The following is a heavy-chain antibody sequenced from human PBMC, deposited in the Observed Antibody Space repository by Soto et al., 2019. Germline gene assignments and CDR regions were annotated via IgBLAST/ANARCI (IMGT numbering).Heavy chain of an antibody. V-gene: IGHV1-8*01. CDR2: MNPNSGNT. CDR3: ARRARMGVQLWLTFDY. Sequence: ASVKVSCKASGYTFSNYDINWVRQATGQGLEWMGWMNPNSGNTGYAQKFQGRVTMTRDFFISTAYMELSSLRSDDTAVYYCARRARMGVQLWLTFDYWAQGTLVTVSS. J-gene: IGHJ4*02. CDR1: GYTFSNYD. D-gene: IGHD5-18*01.